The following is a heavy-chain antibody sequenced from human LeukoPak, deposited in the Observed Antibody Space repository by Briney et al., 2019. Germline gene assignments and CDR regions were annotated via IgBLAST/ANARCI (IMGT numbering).Heavy chain of an antibody. V-gene: IGHV1-2*02. CDR1: GYTFTGYY. J-gene: IGHJ6*02. CDR2: INPNSGGT. Sequence: ASVKVSCKASGYTFTGYYMHWVRQAPGQGLEWMGWINPNSGGTNYAQKFQGRVTMTRDTSISTAYMELSRLRSDDTAVYYCARASTFYYYVWTSGAKGPRSPSP. CDR3: ARASTFYYYVWTS. D-gene: IGHD3-16*01.